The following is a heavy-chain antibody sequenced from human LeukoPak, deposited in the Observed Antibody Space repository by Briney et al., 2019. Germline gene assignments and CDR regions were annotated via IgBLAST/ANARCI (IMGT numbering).Heavy chain of an antibody. CDR3: ARGGHFEY. V-gene: IGHV6-1*01. CDR2: TYYRSRWYY. Sequence: SQTLSLTCAISGDSVSSDSSAWNWFRPSPSRGLEWLGRTYYRSRWYYDYAVSVKSRITINPDTSKNQFSLQLNSVTPEDTAVYYCARGGHFEYWGQGTLVTVSS. CDR1: GDSVSSDSSA. J-gene: IGHJ4*02. D-gene: IGHD6-25*01.